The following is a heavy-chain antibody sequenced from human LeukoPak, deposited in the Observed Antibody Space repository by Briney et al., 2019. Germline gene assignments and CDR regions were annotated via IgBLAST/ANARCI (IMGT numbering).Heavy chain of an antibody. CDR2: ISYDGSNK. CDR1: GFTFSNYW. J-gene: IGHJ4*02. Sequence: GGSLRLSCAASGFTFSNYWMNWVRQAPGKGLEWVAVISYDGSNKYYADSVKGRFTISRDNSKNTLYLQMNSLRAEDTAVYYCARGHPRHYYDSSGLDYWGQGTLVTVSS. CDR3: ARGHPRHYYDSSGLDY. D-gene: IGHD3-22*01. V-gene: IGHV3-30*03.